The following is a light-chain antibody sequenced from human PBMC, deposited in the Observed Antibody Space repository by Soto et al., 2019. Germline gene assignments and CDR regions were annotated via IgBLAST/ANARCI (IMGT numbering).Light chain of an antibody. J-gene: IGLJ3*02. Sequence: QSVLTQPPSVSGAPGQTITISCTGSSSNIGAGYDVHWYQQLPGRAPKLLIYGNNNRPSGVPDRFSGSKSGTSVSLAIIGLQAEDEADYYCQSYDSSLSGSGVFGGGTKVTVL. CDR1: SSNIGAGYD. V-gene: IGLV1-40*01. CDR2: GNN. CDR3: QSYDSSLSGSGV.